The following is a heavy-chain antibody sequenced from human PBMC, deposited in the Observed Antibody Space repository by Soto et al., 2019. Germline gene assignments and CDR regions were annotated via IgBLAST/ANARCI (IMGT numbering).Heavy chain of an antibody. CDR3: ARLPVDAFDI. V-gene: IGHV4-59*08. D-gene: IGHD4-4*01. CDR1: GGSIRRYY. Sequence: TLSLTCTVPGGSIRRYYWSWIRQPPGKGLEWIGYIYYSGSTNYNPSLKSRVTISVDTSKNQFSLKLTSVTAADTAVYYCARLPVDAFDIWGQGTMVTVSS. J-gene: IGHJ3*02. CDR2: IYYSGST.